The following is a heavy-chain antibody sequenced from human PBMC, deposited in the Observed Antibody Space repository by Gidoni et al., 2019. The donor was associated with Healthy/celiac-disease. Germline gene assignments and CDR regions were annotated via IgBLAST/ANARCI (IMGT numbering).Heavy chain of an antibody. CDR2: ISAYNGNT. D-gene: IGHD6-13*01. V-gene: IGHV1-18*01. J-gene: IGHJ6*02. CDR3: ARVLYSSSWYYGMDV. CDR1: GYTFTSYG. Sequence: QVQLVQSGAEVKKPRVSVQGSCKASGYTFTSYGISWVRQAPGQGLEWMGWISAYNGNTNYAQKLQGRVTMTTDTSTSTAYMELRSLRSDDTAVYYCARVLYSSSWYYGMDVWGQGTTVTVSS.